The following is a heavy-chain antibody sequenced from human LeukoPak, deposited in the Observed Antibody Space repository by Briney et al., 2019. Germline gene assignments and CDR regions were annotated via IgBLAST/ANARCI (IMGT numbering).Heavy chain of an antibody. CDR2: IKQDGSEK. D-gene: IGHD4-17*01. Sequence: PGGSLRLSCAASGFTFSDYNMNWVRQAPGKGLEWVANIKQDGSEKYYVDSVKGRFTISRDNAKNLLYLQMNSLRVEDTAVYYCAGSYGDWGQGTLVTVSS. CDR1: GFTFSDYN. J-gene: IGHJ4*02. CDR3: AGSYGD. V-gene: IGHV3-7*01.